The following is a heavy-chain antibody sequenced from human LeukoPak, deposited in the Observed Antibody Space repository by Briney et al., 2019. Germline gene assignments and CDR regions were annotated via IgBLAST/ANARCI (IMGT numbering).Heavy chain of an antibody. CDR2: IYYSGST. CDR3: ARGIVLRYFDWLLQGTYYYYGMDV. Sequence: SQTLSLTCTVSGGSISSGDYYWSWIRQPPGKGLEWIGYIYYSGSTYYNPPLKSRVTISVDTSKNQFSLKLSSVTAADTAVYYCARGIVLRYFDWLLQGTYYYYGMDVWGQGTTVTVSS. D-gene: IGHD3-9*01. CDR1: GGSISSGDYY. V-gene: IGHV4-30-4*01. J-gene: IGHJ6*02.